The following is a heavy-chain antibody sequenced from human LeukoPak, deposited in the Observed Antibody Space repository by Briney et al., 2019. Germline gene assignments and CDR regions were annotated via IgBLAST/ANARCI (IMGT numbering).Heavy chain of an antibody. CDR2: IEKDGSEI. CDR1: GFTFSNYW. J-gene: IGHJ4*02. V-gene: IGHV3-7*01. Sequence: GGSLRLSCAASGFTFSNYWMNWVRQAPGKGMEWVAIIEKDGSEILYVDSVKGRFTISRDNAKNSLYLQMNSLRAEDTAVYYCAAGTGWLIDWWGQGTLVTVSS. CDR3: AAGTGWLIDW. D-gene: IGHD6-19*01.